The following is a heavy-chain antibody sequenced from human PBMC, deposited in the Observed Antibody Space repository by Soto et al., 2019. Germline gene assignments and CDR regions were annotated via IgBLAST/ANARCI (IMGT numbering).Heavy chain of an antibody. CDR1: GYSFTSYW. D-gene: IGHD3-22*01. CDR2: IYPGDSGT. J-gene: IGHJ6*02. V-gene: IGHV5-51*01. CDR3: ARLVDYYDSSGPMDV. Sequence: GESLKISCKGSGYSFTSYWIGCVRQMPGKGLEWMGIIYPGDSGTRYSPSFQGQVTISADKSISTAYLQWSSLKASDTAMYYCARLVDYYDSSGPMDVWGQGTTVTVSS.